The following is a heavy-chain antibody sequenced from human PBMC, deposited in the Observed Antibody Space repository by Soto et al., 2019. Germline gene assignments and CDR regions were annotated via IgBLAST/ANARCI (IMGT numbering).Heavy chain of an antibody. J-gene: IGHJ6*04. V-gene: IGHV1-46*01. CDR1: GYTFTSYY. CDR2: INRSGGST. D-gene: IGHD3-16*02. CDR3: ARDRVSSDCYYYYYGMDV. Sequence: ASVKVSCKASGYTFTSYYMHWVRQAPGQGLEWMGIINRSGGSTSYAQKFQGRVTMTRDTSTSTVYMELSSLRSEDTAVYYCARDRVSSDCYYYYYGMDVWGEGTTVTVAS.